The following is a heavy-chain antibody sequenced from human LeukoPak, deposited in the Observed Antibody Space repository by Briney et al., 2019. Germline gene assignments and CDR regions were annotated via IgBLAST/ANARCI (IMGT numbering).Heavy chain of an antibody. V-gene: IGHV4-34*01. J-gene: IGHJ4*02. D-gene: IGHD3-10*01. CDR1: GGSFSGYY. Sequence: SETLSLTCAVYGGSFSGYYWSWIRQPPGKGLEWIGEINHSGSTNYNPSLKSRVTISVDTSKNQFSLKLSSVTAADTAVYYCARGGWFGVDYWGQGTLVTVSS. CDR3: ARGGWFGVDY. CDR2: INHSGST.